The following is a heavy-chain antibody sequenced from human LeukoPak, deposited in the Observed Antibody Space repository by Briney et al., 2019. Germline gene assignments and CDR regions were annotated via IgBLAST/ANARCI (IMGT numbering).Heavy chain of an antibody. CDR2: IKSKTDGGTT. D-gene: IGHD4-23*01. CDR1: GFTFSNAW. Sequence: GGSLRLSCAASGFTFSNAWMSWVRQAPGKGLEWVGRIKSKTDGGTTDYAAPVKGRFTISRDDSRNTLYLQMNSLKTEDTAVYYCTTDPDYGGNSASDYWGQGTLVTVSS. CDR3: TTDPDYGGNSASDY. J-gene: IGHJ4*02. V-gene: IGHV3-15*01.